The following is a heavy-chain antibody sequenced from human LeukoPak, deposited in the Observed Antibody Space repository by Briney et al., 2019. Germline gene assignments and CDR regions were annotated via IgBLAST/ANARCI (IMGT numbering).Heavy chain of an antibody. D-gene: IGHD3-9*01. CDR2: ISSGSTYT. CDR1: GFTFSDYS. V-gene: IGHV3-21*01. Sequence: GGSLRLSCAASGFTFSDYSMTWVRQAPGKGLEWVSSISSGSTYTYYADAVKGRFTISRDNAKNSLFLQMNSLRAEDTAVYYCARELRYAYDVLTGYYEYYYYFGLDVWGRGITVTVSS. J-gene: IGHJ6*02. CDR3: ARELRYAYDVLTGYYEYYYYFGLDV.